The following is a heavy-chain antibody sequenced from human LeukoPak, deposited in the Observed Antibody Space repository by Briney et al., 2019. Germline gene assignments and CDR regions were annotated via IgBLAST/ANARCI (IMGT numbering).Heavy chain of an antibody. Sequence: SETLSLTCTVSGYSISSGYYWGWIRQPPGKGLEWIGSIYHSGSPYYNPSLKSRVTIPVDTSKNQFSLKLSSVTAADTAVFYCARVGITFGGVIVHACDYWGQGTLVTVSS. D-gene: IGHD3-16*02. CDR3: ARVGITFGGVIVHACDY. CDR1: GYSISSGYY. J-gene: IGHJ4*02. CDR2: IYHSGSP. V-gene: IGHV4-38-2*02.